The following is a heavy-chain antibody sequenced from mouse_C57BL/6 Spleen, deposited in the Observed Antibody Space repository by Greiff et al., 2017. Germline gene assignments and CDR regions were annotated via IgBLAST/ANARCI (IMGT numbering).Heavy chain of an antibody. V-gene: IGHV5-4*01. CDR3: ARDDYDVSYAMDY. CDR2: ISDGGSYT. CDR1: GFTFSSYA. J-gene: IGHJ4*01. Sequence: EVKLVESGGGLVKPGGSLKLSCAASGFTFSSYAMSWVRQTPEKRLEWVATISDGGSYTYYPDNVKGRFTISRDNAKNNLYLQMSHLKSEDTAMYYCARDDYDVSYAMDYWGQGTSVTVSS. D-gene: IGHD2-4*01.